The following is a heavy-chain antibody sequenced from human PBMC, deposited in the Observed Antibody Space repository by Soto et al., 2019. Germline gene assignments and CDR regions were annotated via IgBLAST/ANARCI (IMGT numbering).Heavy chain of an antibody. Sequence: SVKVSCKASGFTFTSSAMQWVRQARGQRLEWIGWIVVGSGNTDYAQKFQERVTITRDMSTSTAYMELSSLRSEDTAVYYCAASIGLLWFGPGPYYYWGQGTLVTVSS. CDR3: AASIGLLWFGPGPYYY. V-gene: IGHV1-58*02. J-gene: IGHJ4*02. D-gene: IGHD3-10*01. CDR1: GFTFTSSA. CDR2: IVVGSGNT.